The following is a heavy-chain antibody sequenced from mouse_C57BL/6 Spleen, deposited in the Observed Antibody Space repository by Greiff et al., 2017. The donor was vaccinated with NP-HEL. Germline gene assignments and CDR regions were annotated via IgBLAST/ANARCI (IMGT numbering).Heavy chain of an antibody. V-gene: IGHV1-50*01. CDR3: ARKGVYYDRGYFDY. Sequence: QVQLQQPGAELVKPGASVKLSCKASGYTFTSYWMQWVKQRPGQGLEWIGEIDPSDSYTNYNQKFKGKATLTVDTSSSTAYMQLSSLTSEDSAVYYCARKGVYYDRGYFDYWGQGTTLTVSS. CDR2: IDPSDSYT. D-gene: IGHD2-4*01. CDR1: GYTFTSYW. J-gene: IGHJ2*01.